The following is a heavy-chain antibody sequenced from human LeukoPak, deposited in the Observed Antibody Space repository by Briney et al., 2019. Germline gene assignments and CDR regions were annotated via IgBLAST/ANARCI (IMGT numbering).Heavy chain of an antibody. J-gene: IGHJ4*02. CDR1: GGSFSGYY. V-gene: IGHV4-34*10. D-gene: IGHD4-17*01. Sequence: SETLSLTCAVYGGSFSGYYWSWIRQPPGQGLEWIGEINQGGSTNYNPSLKSRVTMSVDTSRNQFSLKLISVTAADTAVYYCARDPSYGDYDYWGQGTLVTVSS. CDR2: INQGGST. CDR3: ARDPSYGDYDY.